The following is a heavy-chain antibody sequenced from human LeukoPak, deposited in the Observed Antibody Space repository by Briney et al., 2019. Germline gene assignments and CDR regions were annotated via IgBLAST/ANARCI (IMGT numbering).Heavy chain of an antibody. Sequence: ASVKVSCKASGYTFTSYDINWVRQATGQGVEWMGWMNPNSGNTGYAQKFQGRVTITRNTSISTAYMELSSLRSEDTAVYYCARGQVTMVRGVIRSVWFDPWGQGTLVTVSS. J-gene: IGHJ5*02. CDR2: MNPNSGNT. V-gene: IGHV1-8*03. CDR3: ARGQVTMVRGVIRSVWFDP. CDR1: GYTFTSYD. D-gene: IGHD3-10*01.